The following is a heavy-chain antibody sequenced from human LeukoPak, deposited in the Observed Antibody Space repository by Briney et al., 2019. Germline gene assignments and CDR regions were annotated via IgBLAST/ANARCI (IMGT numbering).Heavy chain of an antibody. CDR2: INPGSGGT. J-gene: IGHJ4*02. CDR3: AREDASAFDI. CDR1: EYTFTVYY. D-gene: IGHD3-9*01. Sequence: ASVKVSCKASEYTFTVYYMHWVRQAPGQGLEWLGWINPGSGGTNYAQKFRGRVTMTRDTSISTAYMELRRLRSDDTAVYYCAREDASAFDIWGQGTLVTVSS. V-gene: IGHV1-2*02.